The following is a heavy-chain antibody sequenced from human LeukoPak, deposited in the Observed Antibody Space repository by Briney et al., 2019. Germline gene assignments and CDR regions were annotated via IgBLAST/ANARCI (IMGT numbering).Heavy chain of an antibody. CDR1: GFTFSSYG. CDR2: IWYDGSNK. J-gene: IGHJ4*02. V-gene: IGHV3-33*06. CDR3: AKESDGYTHFDY. Sequence: GGSLRLSCAASGFTFSSYGMHWVRQAPGKGLEWVAVIWYDGSNKYYADSVKGRFTISRDNSKNTLYLHMNSPRAEDTAVYYCAKESDGYTHFDYWGQGTLVTVSS. D-gene: IGHD5-24*01.